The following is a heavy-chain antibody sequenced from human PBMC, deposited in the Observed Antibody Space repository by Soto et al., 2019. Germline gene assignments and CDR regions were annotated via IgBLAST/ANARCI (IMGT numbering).Heavy chain of an antibody. CDR3: VRRHVSATGIDWFDP. CDR1: GYTFTSYG. CDR2: INAANGDT. V-gene: IGHV1-3*01. Sequence: VKVSCKASGYTFTSYGIHWVRQAPGQRLEWMGWINAANGDTKYSPKFQGRVTITRDTSASTAYMELSSLRSEDTALYYCVRRHVSATGIDWFDPWGQGTLFTVSS. D-gene: IGHD6-13*01. J-gene: IGHJ5*02.